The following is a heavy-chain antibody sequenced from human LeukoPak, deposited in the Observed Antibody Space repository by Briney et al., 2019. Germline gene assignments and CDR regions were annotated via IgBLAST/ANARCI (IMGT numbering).Heavy chain of an antibody. D-gene: IGHD6-19*01. CDR2: IYYSGST. CDR1: GGSISSSSYY. CDR3: ARGVRPTNPEAGIVFRPYFDY. V-gene: IGHV4-39*07. J-gene: IGHJ4*02. Sequence: SETLSLTCTVSGGSISSSSYYWGWIRQPPGKGLEWIGSIYYSGSTNYNPSLKSRVTISVDTSKNQFSLKLSSVTAADTAVYYCARGVRPTNPEAGIVFRPYFDYWGQGTLVTVSS.